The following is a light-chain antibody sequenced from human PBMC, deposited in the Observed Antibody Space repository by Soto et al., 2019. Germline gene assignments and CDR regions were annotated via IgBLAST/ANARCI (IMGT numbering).Light chain of an antibody. CDR2: DTS. CDR3: QQRSDWPLT. CDR1: QSVTNY. Sequence: PGASATLSCRATQSVTNYLAWYQQKPGQAPRLLIYDTSNRATGIPARFSGSGSGTDFTLTISSLEPEDSAVYYCQQRSDWPLTFGPGTKVEIK. V-gene: IGKV3-11*01. J-gene: IGKJ1*01.